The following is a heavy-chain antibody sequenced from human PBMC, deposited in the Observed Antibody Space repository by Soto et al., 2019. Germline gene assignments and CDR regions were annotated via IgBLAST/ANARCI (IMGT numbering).Heavy chain of an antibody. Sequence: SETLSLTCTVSGGSISSSSYYWGWIRQPPGKGLEWIGSIYYSGSTYYNPSLKSRVTISVDTSKNQFSLKLSSVTAADTAVYYCARHGAGDYDFGSGYYWQKGSFDLWGQGTLVTVS. CDR3: ARHGAGDYDFGSGYYWQKGSFDL. J-gene: IGHJ5*02. CDR1: GGSISSSSYY. CDR2: IYYSGST. V-gene: IGHV4-39*01. D-gene: IGHD3-3*01.